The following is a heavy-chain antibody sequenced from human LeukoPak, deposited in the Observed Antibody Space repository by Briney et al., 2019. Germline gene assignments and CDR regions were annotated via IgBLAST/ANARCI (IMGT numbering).Heavy chain of an antibody. D-gene: IGHD2/OR15-2a*01. J-gene: IGHJ3*02. CDR1: GYTFTGYY. Sequence: ASVKVSCKASGYTFTGYYMHWVRQAPGQGLEWMGWISAYNGNTNYAQKLQGRVTMTTDTSTSTAYMELRSLRSDDTAVYYCALLSNAFDIWGQGTMVTVSS. V-gene: IGHV1-18*04. CDR3: ALLSNAFDI. CDR2: ISAYNGNT.